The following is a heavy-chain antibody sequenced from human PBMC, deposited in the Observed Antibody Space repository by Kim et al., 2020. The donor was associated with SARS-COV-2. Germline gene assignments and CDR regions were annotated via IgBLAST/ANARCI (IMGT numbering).Heavy chain of an antibody. Sequence: YAGSVASRTTISSDTSKNQFSLHMMSVTPEDTAVYYCARDPGWLRDAFDLWGQGTMVTVSS. J-gene: IGHJ3*01. D-gene: IGHD6-19*01. V-gene: IGHV6-1*01. CDR3: ARDPGWLRDAFDL.